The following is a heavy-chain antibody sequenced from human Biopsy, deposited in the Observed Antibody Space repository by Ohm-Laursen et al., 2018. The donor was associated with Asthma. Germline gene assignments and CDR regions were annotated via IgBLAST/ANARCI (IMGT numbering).Heavy chain of an antibody. CDR3: ARGSSSRLSQWELLVSGGKRAHSYYGMDV. D-gene: IGHD1-26*01. CDR2: THHSGET. V-gene: IGHV4-34*01. J-gene: IGHJ6*02. Sequence: TLSLTCAVYGGSFSSNYWSWIRQTPGQGLEWLGDTHHSGETNYNPPLSSRLTLSVDTSKNQFSLRLTSVTAADTAVYYCARGSSSRLSQWELLVSGGKRAHSYYGMDVWGQGTTVTVSS. CDR1: GGSFSSNY.